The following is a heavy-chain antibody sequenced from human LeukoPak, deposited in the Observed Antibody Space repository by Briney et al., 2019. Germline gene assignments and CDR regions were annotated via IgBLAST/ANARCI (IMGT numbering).Heavy chain of an antibody. D-gene: IGHD5-24*01. CDR2: IYYTGST. CDR3: ARSVEMSAYFQY. Sequence: SETLSLTCTVSGASISSSSYFWAWIRQPPGKGLEWIGSIYYTGSTHNNPSLKSRVTLSVDPSKNQFSLRLSSVTAADTAVYFCARSVEMSAYFQYWGQGTLVSVSS. CDR1: GASISSSSYF. V-gene: IGHV4-39*01. J-gene: IGHJ1*01.